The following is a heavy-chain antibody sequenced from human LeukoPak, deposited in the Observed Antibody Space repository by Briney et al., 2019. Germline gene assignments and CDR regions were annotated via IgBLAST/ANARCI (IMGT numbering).Heavy chain of an antibody. D-gene: IGHD3-9*01. CDR2: ISYDGSNK. CDR3: ARALGGNVLRYFDWLLYQFAGGDAFDI. Sequence: GGSLRLSCAASGFTFSSYAMHWVRQAPGKGLEWVAVISYDGSNKYYADSVKGRFTISRDNSKNTLYLQMNSLRAEDTAVYYCARALGGNVLRYFDWLLYQFAGGDAFDIWGQGTMVTFSS. V-gene: IGHV3-30*04. J-gene: IGHJ3*02. CDR1: GFTFSSYA.